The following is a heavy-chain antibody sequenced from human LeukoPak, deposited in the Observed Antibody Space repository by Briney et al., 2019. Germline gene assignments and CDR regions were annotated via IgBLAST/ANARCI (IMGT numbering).Heavy chain of an antibody. Sequence: GGSLRLSCAASGFTISFYWMSWVRQAPGKGLEWVANINQVASEKNYVDSVKGRFTISRDNAKNSLYLQMNSVRAEDTAVYYCAKDTFIMITFGGVIVEPRDDYWGQGTLVTVSS. V-gene: IGHV3-7*05. J-gene: IGHJ4*02. D-gene: IGHD3-16*02. CDR2: INQVASEK. CDR1: GFTISFYW. CDR3: AKDTFIMITFGGVIVEPRDDY.